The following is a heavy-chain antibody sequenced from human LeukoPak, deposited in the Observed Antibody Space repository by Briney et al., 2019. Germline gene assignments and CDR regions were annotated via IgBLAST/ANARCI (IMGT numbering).Heavy chain of an antibody. J-gene: IGHJ5*02. CDR2: ISAYNGNT. CDR3: AREIGNWFDP. D-gene: IGHD2/OR15-2a*01. V-gene: IGHV1-18*01. Sequence: ASVKVSCKASGYTFTSYSISWVRRAPGQGLEWMGWISAYNGNTNYAQKLQGRVTMTTDTSTSTAYMELRSLRSDDTAVYFCAREIGNWFDPWGQGTLVTVSS. CDR1: GYTFTSYS.